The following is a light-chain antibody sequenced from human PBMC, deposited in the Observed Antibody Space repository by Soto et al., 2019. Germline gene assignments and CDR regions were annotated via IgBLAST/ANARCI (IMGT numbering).Light chain of an antibody. CDR2: DAS. CDR3: QQYNSHAT. V-gene: IGKV1-5*01. Sequence: DIQMTQSPSTLSASVGDRVTITCRARQSISRWLTWYQQKPGKAPKVLIYDASSLESGVPSRFSGSGSGTEFTLTITSLQPDDLGTYYCQQYNSHATFGQGTKLEIK. CDR1: QSISRW. J-gene: IGKJ2*01.